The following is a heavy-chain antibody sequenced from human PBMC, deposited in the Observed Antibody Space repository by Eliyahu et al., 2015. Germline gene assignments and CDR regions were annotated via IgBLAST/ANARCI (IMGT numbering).Heavy chain of an antibody. Sequence: EVQLLESGGGLVQPGGSLRLSCAASGFTFSSYAMSWVRQAPGKGLEWVSAISGSGGSTYYADSVKGRFTISRDNSKNTLYLQMNSLRAEDTAVYYCAKDRKGSFLSGPREFDYWGQGTLVTVSS. CDR2: ISGSGGST. CDR1: GFTFSSYA. J-gene: IGHJ4*02. D-gene: IGHD3-3*01. V-gene: IGHV3-23*01. CDR3: AKDRKGSFLSGPREFDY.